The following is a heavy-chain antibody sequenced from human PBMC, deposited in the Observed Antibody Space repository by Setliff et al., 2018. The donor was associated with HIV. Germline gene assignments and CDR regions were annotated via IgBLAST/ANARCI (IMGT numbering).Heavy chain of an antibody. CDR3: ATRPRIAARPFDY. Sequence: LSLTCSVSGVSVGSGDYYWHWIRQHPEKALEWIGYIFHSGDTYYNPSLKSRISMSVDTSKNQFSLELTSLTAADTAVYYCATRPRIAARPFDYWGQGMLVTV. J-gene: IGHJ4*02. CDR1: GVSVGSGDYY. D-gene: IGHD6-6*01. V-gene: IGHV4-31*02. CDR2: IFHSGDT.